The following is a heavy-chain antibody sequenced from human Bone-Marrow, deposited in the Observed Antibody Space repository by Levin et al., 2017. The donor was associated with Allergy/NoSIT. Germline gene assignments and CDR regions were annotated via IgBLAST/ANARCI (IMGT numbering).Heavy chain of an antibody. CDR1: GDSFKTFG. Sequence: SVKVSCKASGDSFKTFGISWVRQAPGQGLEWMGGIIPMFGTGNFAQKFQGRVAITADESTTTAYLELNSLTSDDTAVYYCARDVAGDLWSLHYWGQGTLVTVSS. J-gene: IGHJ4*02. CDR3: ARDVAGDLWSLHY. CDR2: IIPMFGTG. D-gene: IGHD3-3*01. V-gene: IGHV1-69*13.